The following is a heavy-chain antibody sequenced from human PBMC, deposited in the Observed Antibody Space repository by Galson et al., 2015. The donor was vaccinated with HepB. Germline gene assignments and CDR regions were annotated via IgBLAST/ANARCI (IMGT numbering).Heavy chain of an antibody. Sequence: SVKVSCKASGYTFTSYGISWVRQAPGQGLEWMGGIIPIFGTANYAQKFQGRVTITADESTSTAYMELSSLRSEDTAVYYCAGYGSGSHRGYYFDYWGQGTLVTVSS. D-gene: IGHD3-10*01. V-gene: IGHV1-69*13. CDR1: GYTFTSYG. CDR2: IIPIFGTA. CDR3: AGYGSGSHRGYYFDY. J-gene: IGHJ4*02.